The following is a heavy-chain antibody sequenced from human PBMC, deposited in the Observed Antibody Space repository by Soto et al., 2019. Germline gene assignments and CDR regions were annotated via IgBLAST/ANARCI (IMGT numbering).Heavy chain of an antibody. Sequence: QVQLVQSGAEVKKPGASVKVSCKASGYTFTSYGISWVRQAPGQGLEWMGWISAYNGNTNYAQKLQGRVTTTTDTSTSTDYMELRSLRSDDTAVYYCARERKAVRGVTIWVSDYNWFDPWGQGTLVTVSS. J-gene: IGHJ5*02. CDR2: ISAYNGNT. CDR1: GYTFTSYG. V-gene: IGHV1-18*01. D-gene: IGHD3-10*01. CDR3: ARERKAVRGVTIWVSDYNWFDP.